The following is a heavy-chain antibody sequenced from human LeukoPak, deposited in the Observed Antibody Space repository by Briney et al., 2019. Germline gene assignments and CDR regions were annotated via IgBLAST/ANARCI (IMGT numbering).Heavy chain of an antibody. Sequence: ASVKVSCKASGGTFSSYAISWVRQAPGQGLEWMGWISAYNGNTNYAQKLQGRVTMTTDTSTSTAYMELRSLRSDDTAVYYCARDRTSYFDYWGQGTLVTVSS. D-gene: IGHD4-17*01. CDR3: ARDRTSYFDY. J-gene: IGHJ4*02. V-gene: IGHV1-18*01. CDR2: ISAYNGNT. CDR1: GGTFSSYA.